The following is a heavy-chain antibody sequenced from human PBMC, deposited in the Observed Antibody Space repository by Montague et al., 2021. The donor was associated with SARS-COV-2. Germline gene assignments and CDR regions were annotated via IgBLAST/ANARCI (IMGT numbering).Heavy chain of an antibody. Sequence: SLRLSCAASGFTFSSFAVSWVRQAPGKGLEWVSTITASGDGTYYANSVKDRFTISRDNSKNTLYLQMISLRAEDTAVYFCAEGYSYGSHTFDIWGQGTMVTVSS. D-gene: IGHD5-18*01. CDR3: AEGYSYGSHTFDI. CDR2: ITASGDGT. CDR1: GFTFSSFA. V-gene: IGHV3-23*01. J-gene: IGHJ3*02.